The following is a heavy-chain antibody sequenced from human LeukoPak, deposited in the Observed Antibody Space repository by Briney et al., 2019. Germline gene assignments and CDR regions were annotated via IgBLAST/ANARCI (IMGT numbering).Heavy chain of an antibody. J-gene: IGHJ6*03. D-gene: IGHD2-2*01. Sequence: SVKVSCKASGGTFSSYAISWVRQAPGQGPEWMGGIIPIFGTANYAQKFQGRVTITTDESTSTAYMELSSLRSEDTAVYYCARSLVVPAANYYYYYMDVWGKGTTVTVSS. CDR1: GGTFSSYA. CDR3: ARSLVVPAANYYYYYMDV. V-gene: IGHV1-69*05. CDR2: IIPIFGTA.